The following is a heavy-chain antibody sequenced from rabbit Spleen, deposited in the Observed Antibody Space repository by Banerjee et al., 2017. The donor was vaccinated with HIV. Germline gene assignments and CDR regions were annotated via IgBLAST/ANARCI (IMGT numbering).Heavy chain of an antibody. V-gene: IGHV1S45*01. D-gene: IGHD3-1*01. CDR3: VNDPYGLRGGGGVL. Sequence: QEQLEESGGDLVKPEGSLTLTCTASGIDFSSGYWMCWVRQAPGKGLEWIACIFTRGGDIYYANWAKGRFTVSKTSSTTVTLQMTSLTAADTATYFSVNDPYGLRGGGGVLWGPGTLVTVS. CDR1: GIDFSSGYW. CDR2: IFTRGGDI. J-gene: IGHJ4*01.